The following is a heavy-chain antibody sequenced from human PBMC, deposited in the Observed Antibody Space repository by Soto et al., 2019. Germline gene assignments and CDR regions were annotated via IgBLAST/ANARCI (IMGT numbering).Heavy chain of an antibody. V-gene: IGHV4-59*01. CDR1: GGSISSDY. CDR3: ARFGTSPNGNWFDP. J-gene: IGHJ5*02. D-gene: IGHD3-10*01. Sequence: PSETLSLTCTVSGGSISSDYWNWIRQPPGKGLEWIGYVYHSWSTKYNPSFKSRVTISVDTSKNQLSLKLSSVTAADTAVYYCARFGTSPNGNWFDPWGQGTLVTVSS. CDR2: VYHSWST.